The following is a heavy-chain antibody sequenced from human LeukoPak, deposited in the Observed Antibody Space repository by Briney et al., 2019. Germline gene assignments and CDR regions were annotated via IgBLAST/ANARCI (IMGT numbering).Heavy chain of an antibody. CDR1: GFTFSSYA. CDR3: ARGRISKERWIQLWLEGGEFDY. V-gene: IGHV3-64*01. CDR2: ISSNGGST. Sequence: GGSLRLSCAASGFTFSSYAMHWVRQAPGKGLEYVSAISSNGGSTYYANSVKGRFTISRDNSKNTLYLQMGSLRAEDMAVYYCARGRISKERWIQLWLEGGEFDYWGQGTLVTVSS. J-gene: IGHJ4*02. D-gene: IGHD5-18*01.